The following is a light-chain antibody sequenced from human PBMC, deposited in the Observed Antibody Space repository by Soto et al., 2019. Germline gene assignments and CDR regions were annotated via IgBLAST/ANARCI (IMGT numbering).Light chain of an antibody. Sequence: EIVLTQSPGTLSLSPGERATLSCRASQSVSSSYLAWYQQKPGQAPRLLIYDASRRATGIPDTFSGSGSGSDFTITISRLEPEDFAVYYWQQYGSSPPLTFGGGTKVEIK. J-gene: IGKJ4*01. CDR3: QQYGSSPPLT. CDR1: QSVSSSY. CDR2: DAS. V-gene: IGKV3-20*01.